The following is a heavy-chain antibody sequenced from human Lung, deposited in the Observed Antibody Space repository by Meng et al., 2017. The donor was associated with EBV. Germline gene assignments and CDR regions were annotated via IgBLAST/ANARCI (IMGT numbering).Heavy chain of an antibody. V-gene: IGHV1-18*01. J-gene: IGHJ4*02. D-gene: IGHD1-26*01. Sequence: QAQLVQSGGEVKKPGASVKVSCKASGYTFTNYGITWVRQAPGQGPEWMGWINAYNGDTNYAQTLQGRVTMTTDTSTSTAYMELRSLRSDDTAVYYGARVEVGITSGDYWGQGTLVTVSS. CDR1: GYTFTNYG. CDR2: INAYNGDT. CDR3: ARVEVGITSGDY.